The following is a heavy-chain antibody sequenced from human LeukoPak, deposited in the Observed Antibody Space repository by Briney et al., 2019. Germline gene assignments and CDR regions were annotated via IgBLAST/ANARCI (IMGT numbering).Heavy chain of an antibody. Sequence: ASMKVSCKASGYTFTSYDINWVRQATGQGLEWMGWMNPNSGNTGYAQKFQGRVTMTRNTSISTAYMELSSLRSEDTAVYYCARVPIAARAFLPWGQGTLVTVSS. D-gene: IGHD6-6*01. CDR1: GYTFTSYD. CDR3: ARVPIAARAFLP. CDR2: MNPNSGNT. J-gene: IGHJ4*02. V-gene: IGHV1-8*01.